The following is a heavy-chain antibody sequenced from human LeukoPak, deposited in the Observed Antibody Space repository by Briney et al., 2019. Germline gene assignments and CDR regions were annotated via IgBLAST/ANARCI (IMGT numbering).Heavy chain of an antibody. D-gene: IGHD6-13*01. CDR2: MNPNSGST. J-gene: IGHJ4*02. Sequence: ASVKVSCKASGYTFTSYDINWVRQATGQGLEWMGWMNPNSGSTGYAQKFQGRVTMTRNTSISTAYMELSSLRSEDTAVYYCARGGGWGIAAAGTVDYWGQGTLVTVSS. CDR1: GYTFTSYD. V-gene: IGHV1-8*01. CDR3: ARGGGWGIAAAGTVDY.